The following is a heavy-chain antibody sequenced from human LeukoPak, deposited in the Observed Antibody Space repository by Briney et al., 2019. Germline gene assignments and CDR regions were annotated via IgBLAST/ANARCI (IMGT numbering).Heavy chain of an antibody. CDR1: GFTFSSYG. CDR2: IWYDGSNK. D-gene: IGHD3-10*01. J-gene: IGHJ4*02. Sequence: GGSLRLSCAASGFTFSSYGMHWVRQAPGKGLEWVAVIWYDGSNKYYADSVKGRFTISRDNSKNTLYLQMNSLRAEDTAVYYCARGAITMVRAWEFDYWGQGTRVTVSS. CDR3: ARGAITMVRAWEFDY. V-gene: IGHV3-33*01.